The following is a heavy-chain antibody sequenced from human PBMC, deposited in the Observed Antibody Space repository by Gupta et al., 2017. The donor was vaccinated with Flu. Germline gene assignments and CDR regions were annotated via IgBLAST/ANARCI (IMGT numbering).Heavy chain of an antibody. D-gene: IGHD1-26*01. Sequence: LLKPSETLSLTCAVYGGSFSGYYWSWIRQPPGKGLEWIGEINHSGSTNYNPSLKSRVTISVDTSKNQFSLKLSSVTAADTAVYYCARGDRARLLRSYLPKTATDAFDIWGQGTMVTVSS. CDR2: INHSGST. V-gene: IGHV4-34*01. CDR3: ARGDRARLLRSYLPKTATDAFDI. J-gene: IGHJ3*02. CDR1: GGSFSGYY.